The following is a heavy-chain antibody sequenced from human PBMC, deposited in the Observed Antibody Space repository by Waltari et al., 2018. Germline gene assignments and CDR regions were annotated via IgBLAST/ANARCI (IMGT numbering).Heavy chain of an antibody. CDR3: ARRVTGTADFDY. D-gene: IGHD1-20*01. J-gene: IGHJ4*02. Sequence: QVQLQQWGAGLLKPSETLSLTCAVYGGSFSGYYWSWIRQPPGKGLEWIGEINHSGSTNSNPSLNSRVTISVDTSKNQFSLKLSSVTAADTAVYYCARRVTGTADFDYWGQGTLVTVSS. V-gene: IGHV4-34*01. CDR1: GGSFSGYY. CDR2: INHSGST.